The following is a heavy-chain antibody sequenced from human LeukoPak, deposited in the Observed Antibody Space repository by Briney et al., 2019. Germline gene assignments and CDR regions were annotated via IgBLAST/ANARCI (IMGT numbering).Heavy chain of an antibody. V-gene: IGHV4-59*12. CDR2: IYYSGST. J-gene: IGHJ5*02. CDR3: ARDRWTFDP. CDR1: GGSINSYY. Sequence: PSETLSLTCTVSGGSINSYYWSWIRQPPGKGLEWIAYIYYSGSTSYNPSLKSRVTISVDTSKNQFSLKLSSVTAADTAVYYCARDRWTFDPWGQGTLVTVSS. D-gene: IGHD3/OR15-3a*01.